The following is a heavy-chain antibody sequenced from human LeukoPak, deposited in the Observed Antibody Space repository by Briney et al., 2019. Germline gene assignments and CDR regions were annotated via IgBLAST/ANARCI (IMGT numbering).Heavy chain of an antibody. D-gene: IGHD6-19*01. V-gene: IGHV3-23*01. J-gene: IGHJ5*02. CDR1: RFTFSGYA. CDR3: AKGSGSGWYGWFDP. Sequence: PGGSLRLSCAASRFTFSGYAMYWVRQAPGKGLEWVSCIGASGVNTYYADSVKGRFTISRDNSNNTLYLQMNSLRAEDTAVYYCAKGSGSGWYGWFDPWGQGTLVTVSS. CDR2: IGASGVNT.